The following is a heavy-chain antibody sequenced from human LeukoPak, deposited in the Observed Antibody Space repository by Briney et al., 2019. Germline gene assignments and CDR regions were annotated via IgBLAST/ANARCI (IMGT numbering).Heavy chain of an antibody. Sequence: PGGSLRLSCAATGFTFSSYAMNWVRQAPGKGLEWVSSISGSGGRTYYADSVKGRFTISRDNSKNTLYLQMNSLRAEDTAVYYCANPPTVTSFDHWGQGTLVTVSS. CDR2: ISGSGGRT. CDR3: ANPPTVTSFDH. CDR1: GFTFSSYA. D-gene: IGHD4-11*01. J-gene: IGHJ4*02. V-gene: IGHV3-23*01.